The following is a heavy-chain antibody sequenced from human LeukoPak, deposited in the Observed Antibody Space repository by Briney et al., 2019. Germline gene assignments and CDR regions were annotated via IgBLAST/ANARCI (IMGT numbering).Heavy chain of an antibody. CDR1: GFTSSSYS. CDR2: ISSSSSYI. Sequence: PGGSLRLSCAASGFTSSSYSMNWVRQAPGKGLEWVSSISSSSSYIYYADSVKGRFTISRDNAKNSLYLQMNSLRAEDTAVYYCAKGDARRMGFDYWGQGTLVTVSS. D-gene: IGHD2-8*01. V-gene: IGHV3-21*01. J-gene: IGHJ4*02. CDR3: AKGDARRMGFDY.